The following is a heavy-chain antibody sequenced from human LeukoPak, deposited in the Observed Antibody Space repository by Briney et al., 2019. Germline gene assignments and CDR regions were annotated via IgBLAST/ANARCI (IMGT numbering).Heavy chain of an antibody. V-gene: IGHV4-38-2*01. Sequence: SETLSLTCDVSGYSISSGYYWAWIRQPPGKGLEWTGSMYHSGSSYYNPSLKSRITISVDTSKNQFSLKLSSVTAADTAVYYCAKVGAYGDYARHDYWGQGTLVTVSS. CDR3: AKVGAYGDYARHDY. CDR2: MYHSGSS. D-gene: IGHD4-17*01. J-gene: IGHJ4*02. CDR1: GYSISSGYY.